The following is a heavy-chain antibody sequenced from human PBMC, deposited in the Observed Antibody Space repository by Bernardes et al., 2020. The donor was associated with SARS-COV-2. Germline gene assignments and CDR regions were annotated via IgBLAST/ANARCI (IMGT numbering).Heavy chain of an antibody. J-gene: IGHJ5*02. CDR1: GGSFSSHY. CDR2: INHSGSS. CDR3: ARGASFGFLSGYSFGRGGPFDP. D-gene: IGHD3-3*01. V-gene: IGHV4-34*01. Sequence: SETLSLTCAVYGGSFSSHYWTWIRQSPGRGPEWVGEINHSGSSSYNPSLKSRVTMSVDTSKMQFSLKLSSVTAADTDVYYCARGASFGFLSGYSFGRGGPFDPWGQGVLVTVAS.